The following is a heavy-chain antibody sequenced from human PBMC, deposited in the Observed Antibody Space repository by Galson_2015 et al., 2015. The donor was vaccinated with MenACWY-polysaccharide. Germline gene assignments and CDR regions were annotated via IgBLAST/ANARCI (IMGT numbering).Heavy chain of an antibody. CDR1: GDSITSGGYF. CDR3: ARGGRTVSNRNWFDP. D-gene: IGHD3-16*01. CDR2: ISYAGGT. J-gene: IGHJ5*02. Sequence: TLSLTCTVSGDSITSGGYFWSWLRQHPGEGLEWIVSISYAGGTYYNPSLKSRVTISVDAPKNQFSLKLNSVTAADTAVYYCARGGRTVSNRNWFDPWGQGTLVTVSS. V-gene: IGHV4-31*03.